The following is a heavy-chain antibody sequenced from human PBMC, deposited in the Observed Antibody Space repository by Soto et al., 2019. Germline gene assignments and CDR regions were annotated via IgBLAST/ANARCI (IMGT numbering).Heavy chain of an antibody. D-gene: IGHD3-10*01. Sequence: SVKLSCKASGGTFSSYAISWVRQAPGQWLEWMGGIIPIFCRANYAQKFRCIVTITAEKPTSTAYRELSSLRSEDTAVYYCARGSAYYYGTGSYSSFFAYGGKGTLVPVS. CDR2: IIPIFCRA. CDR3: ARGSAYYYGTGSYSSFFAY. J-gene: IGHJ4*02. V-gene: IGHV1-69*06. CDR1: GGTFSSYA.